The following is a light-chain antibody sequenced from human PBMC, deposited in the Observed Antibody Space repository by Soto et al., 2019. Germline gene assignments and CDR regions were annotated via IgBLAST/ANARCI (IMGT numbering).Light chain of an antibody. CDR1: ESVGTN. J-gene: IGKJ4*01. Sequence: DIERTPSPSTLSEYPGERATLSCRASESVGTNLAWYQQKPGQAPRLLIYIASNRATGVPARFSGSGSGTDFTLTISSLQSEDFAIYYCQQYGSAPPFPFGGGGKV. CDR3: QQYGSAPPFP. CDR2: IAS. V-gene: IGKV3-15*01.